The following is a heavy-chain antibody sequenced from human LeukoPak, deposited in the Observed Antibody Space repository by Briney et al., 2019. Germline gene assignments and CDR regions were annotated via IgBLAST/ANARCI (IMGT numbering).Heavy chain of an antibody. CDR1: GFTFSSYA. Sequence: GGSLRLSRAASGFTFSSYAVTWVRQAPGKGLEWVSGISGSGSGTYYADSVKGRFTISRDNSKNTLYLQVNSLRAEDTAVYYCAKGYSSGWANWLDPWGQGALVTVSS. D-gene: IGHD6-19*01. CDR2: ISGSGSGT. V-gene: IGHV3-23*01. J-gene: IGHJ5*02. CDR3: AKGYSSGWANWLDP.